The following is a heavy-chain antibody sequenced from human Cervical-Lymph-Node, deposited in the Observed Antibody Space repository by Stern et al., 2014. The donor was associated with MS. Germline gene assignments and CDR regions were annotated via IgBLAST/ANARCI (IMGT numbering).Heavy chain of an antibody. CDR2: INPNTGGT. CDR3: ARDQRGITIFGVVTDYYYLGMDV. Sequence: VQLVQAGAEVKKPGASVKVSCKTSGYIFTGYYIHWERQAPGQVLEWMAWINPNTGGTKYAQKLQGRVTMSRDTSISTAYVELSSLTSDDTAVYYCARDQRGITIFGVVTDYYYLGMDVWGQGTTVTVSS. J-gene: IGHJ6*02. V-gene: IGHV1-2*02. D-gene: IGHD3-3*01. CDR1: GYIFTGYY.